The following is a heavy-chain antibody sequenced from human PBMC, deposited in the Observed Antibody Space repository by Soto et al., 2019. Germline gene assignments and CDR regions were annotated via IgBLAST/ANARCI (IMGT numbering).Heavy chain of an antibody. CDR1: GYSISSGYY. CDR2: IYHSGST. V-gene: IGHV4-38-2*02. J-gene: IGHJ4*02. D-gene: IGHD3-16*02. Sequence: PSETLSLTCAVSGYSISSGYYWGWIRQPPGKGLEWIGSIYHSGSTYYNPSLKSRVTISVDTSKNQFALKLSSVTAADTAVYYCAREGPSHSNIMITFGGVIGPFDYWGQGTLVTVSS. CDR3: AREGPSHSNIMITFGGVIGPFDY.